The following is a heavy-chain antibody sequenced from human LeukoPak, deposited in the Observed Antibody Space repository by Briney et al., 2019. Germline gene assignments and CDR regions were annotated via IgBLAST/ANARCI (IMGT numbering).Heavy chain of an antibody. D-gene: IGHD6-6*01. CDR2: TSSSDAGT. J-gene: IGHJ6*03. CDR1: GFTLSTYA. Sequence: GGSLRLSCAASGFTLSTYAMSWVRQTPGKGLEWVAATSSSDAGTYHADSVRGRFTISRDNSKNTLYLQMNSLRAEDTALYYCARDYSSSSDYFYYMDVWGKGTTVTVSS. CDR3: ARDYSSSSDYFYYMDV. V-gene: IGHV3-23*01.